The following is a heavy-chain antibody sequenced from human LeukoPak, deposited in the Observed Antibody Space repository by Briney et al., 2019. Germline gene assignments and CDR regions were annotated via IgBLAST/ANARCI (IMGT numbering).Heavy chain of an antibody. Sequence: SETLSLTCAVYGGSFSGYYWSWIRQPPGKGLEWIGEINHSGSTNYNPSLESRVTISVDTSKNQFSLKLSSVTAADTAVYYCARSNYFDYWGQGTLVTVSS. V-gene: IGHV4-34*01. J-gene: IGHJ4*02. CDR1: GGSFSGYY. CDR3: ARSNYFDY. CDR2: INHSGST.